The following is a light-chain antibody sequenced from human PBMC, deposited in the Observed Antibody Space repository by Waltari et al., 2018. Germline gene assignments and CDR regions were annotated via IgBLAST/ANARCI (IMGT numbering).Light chain of an antibody. CDR2: AAS. V-gene: IGKV3-20*01. J-gene: IGKJ1*01. CDR1: QSISRT. Sequence: EIVLTQSPGTLSLSPGERATLSCRASQSISRTLVWYQKKPGQAPRLLIYAASTRATGIPDRFSGSGSRTDFSLTISRLEPEDFAVYYCQHYLRLPVTFGQGTKVEIK. CDR3: QHYLRLPVT.